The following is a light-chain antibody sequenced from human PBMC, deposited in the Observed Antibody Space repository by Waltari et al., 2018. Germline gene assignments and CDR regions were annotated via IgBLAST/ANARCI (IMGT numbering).Light chain of an antibody. V-gene: IGKV3-11*01. CDR3: QQRRNWPLT. CDR1: QSLSNY. J-gene: IGKJ4*01. Sequence: DIVLTQSPSTLSLSPGDRATLSCRASQSLSNYLAWYQQKPGQAPRLLIYDTSNRATGTPTRCGGSALATYFTLTISSLEAEDVAVYYCQQRRNWPLTFGGGTKVEIK. CDR2: DTS.